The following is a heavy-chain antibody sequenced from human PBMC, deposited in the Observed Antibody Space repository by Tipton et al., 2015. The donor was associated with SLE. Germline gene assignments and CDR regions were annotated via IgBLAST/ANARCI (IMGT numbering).Heavy chain of an antibody. V-gene: IGHV3-48*01. CDR1: GFTFSSYS. CDR2: ISSSSSTI. D-gene: IGHD2-2*01. Sequence: GSLRLSCAASGFTFSSYSMNWVRQAPGKGLEWVSYISSSSSTIYYADSVKGRFTISRDNAKNSLYLQMNSLRAEDTAVYYCASGHCSSTSCANSFSDYWGQGTLVTVSS. CDR3: ASGHCSSTSCANSFSDY. J-gene: IGHJ4*02.